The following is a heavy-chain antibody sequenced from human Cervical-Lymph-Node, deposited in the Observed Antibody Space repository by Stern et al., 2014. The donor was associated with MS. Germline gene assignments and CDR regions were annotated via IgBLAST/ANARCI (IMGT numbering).Heavy chain of an antibody. CDR1: GFSLSNARMG. CDR3: ARTRMTTVTNSWFDP. J-gene: IGHJ5*02. V-gene: IGHV2-26*01. CDR2: IFSNDEK. D-gene: IGHD4-11*01. Sequence: QVTLKESGPVLVKPTETLTLTCTVSGFSLSNARMGVSWIRQPTGKALEWLAHIFSNDEKSYNTSLKSRLTISKDTSKSQVVLTMTNMDPVDTATYYCARTRMTTVTNSWFDPWGQGTLVTVSS.